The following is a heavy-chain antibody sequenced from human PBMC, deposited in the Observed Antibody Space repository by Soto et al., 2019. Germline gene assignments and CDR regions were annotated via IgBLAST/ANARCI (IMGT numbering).Heavy chain of an antibody. D-gene: IGHD5-12*01. CDR1: GYDFTNFG. CDR3: ARGEVDIPTSHGRREYYFDN. CDR2: ISAFNGNT. V-gene: IGHV1-18*01. Sequence: QVQMVQSGGELKRPGASVKVACKTSGYDFTNFGVAWVRQAPGRGLEWVGWISAFNGNTDYAPKFQDRLTLSTVRSTTTVYMELRGLRSDDTAVYYCARGEVDIPTSHGRREYYFDNWGQGTLVTVSS. J-gene: IGHJ4*02.